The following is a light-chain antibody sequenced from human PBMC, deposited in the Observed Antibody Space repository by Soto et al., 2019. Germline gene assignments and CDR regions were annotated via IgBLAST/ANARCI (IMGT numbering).Light chain of an antibody. J-gene: IGLJ3*02. CDR3: GTWDTSLSAVV. CDR2: DNS. V-gene: IGLV1-51*01. CDR1: SSNIGNNY. Sequence: QSVLTQPPSVSAAPGQKVTISCSGSSSNIGNNYVSWYQHLPGTAPKLLIYDNSKRPSGIPDRSSGSKSGTSATLGITGLQTGDEADYYCGTWDTSLSAVVFGGGTQLTVL.